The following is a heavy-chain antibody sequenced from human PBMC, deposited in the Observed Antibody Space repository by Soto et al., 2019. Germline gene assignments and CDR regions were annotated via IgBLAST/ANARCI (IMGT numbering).Heavy chain of an antibody. V-gene: IGHV3-15*01. CDR1: GFTFSNAW. CDR2: IKSKTDGGTT. CDR3: TTDRNIVVVPAAIDAFDI. Sequence: GGSLRLSCAASGFTFSNAWMSWVRQAPGKGLEWVGRIKSKTDGGTTDYAAPVKGRFTISRDDSKNTLYLQMNSLKTEDTAVYHCTTDRNIVVVPAAIDAFDIWGQGTMVTVSS. J-gene: IGHJ3*02. D-gene: IGHD2-2*02.